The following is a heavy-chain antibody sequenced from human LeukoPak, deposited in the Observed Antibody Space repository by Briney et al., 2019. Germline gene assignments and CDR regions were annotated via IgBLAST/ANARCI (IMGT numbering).Heavy chain of an antibody. CDR1: GGSISSGDYY. Sequence: SETLSLTCTVSGGSISSGDYYWSWIRQPPGKGLEWIGYIYYSGSTYYNPSLKSRVTISVDTSKNQFSLKLSSVTAADTAVYYCARFWSDGMGPGAFGYWGQGTLVTVSS. D-gene: IGHD5-24*01. CDR2: IYYSGST. CDR3: ARFWSDGMGPGAFGY. V-gene: IGHV4-30-4*01. J-gene: IGHJ4*02.